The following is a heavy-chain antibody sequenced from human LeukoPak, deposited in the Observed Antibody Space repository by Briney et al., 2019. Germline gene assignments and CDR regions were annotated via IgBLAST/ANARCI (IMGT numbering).Heavy chain of an antibody. CDR2: IIPILGIA. V-gene: IGHV1-69*04. CDR3: ASPRGSGSYYNEPFDY. D-gene: IGHD3-10*01. J-gene: IGHJ4*02. CDR1: GGTFSSYA. Sequence: ASVKVSCKASGGTFSSYAISWVRQAPGQGLEWMGRIIPILGIANYAQKFQGRVTITAGKSTSTAYMELSSLRSEDTAVYYCASPRGSGSYYNEPFDYWGQGTLVTVSS.